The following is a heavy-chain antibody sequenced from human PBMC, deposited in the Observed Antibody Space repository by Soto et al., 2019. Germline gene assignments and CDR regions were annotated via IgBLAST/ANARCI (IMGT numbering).Heavy chain of an antibody. J-gene: IGHJ6*03. CDR3: ARDYDFWSGYYYYYYMDV. CDR2: INAGNGNT. D-gene: IGHD3-3*01. Sequence: ASVKVSCKASGYTFTSYAMHWVRQAPGQRLEWMGWINAGNGNTKYSQKFQGRVTITRDTSASTAYMELSSLRSEDTAVYYCARDYDFWSGYYYYYYMDVWGKGTTVTV. V-gene: IGHV1-3*01. CDR1: GYTFTSYA.